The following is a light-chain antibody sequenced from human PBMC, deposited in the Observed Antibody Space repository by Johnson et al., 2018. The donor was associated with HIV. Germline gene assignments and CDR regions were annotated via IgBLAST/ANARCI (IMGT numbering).Light chain of an antibody. Sequence: QSVLTQPPSVSAAPGQKVSISCSGSSSNIGNNHVSWYQQFPGAAPKLLIYEDKKRPSGRPDRFSAAKSGTSATLGITGPPTGDEAEYYCATGVGSLTIGGVFGTGTKVIVL. V-gene: IGLV1-51*02. CDR3: ATGVGSLTIGGV. J-gene: IGLJ1*01. CDR2: EDK. CDR1: SSNIGNNH.